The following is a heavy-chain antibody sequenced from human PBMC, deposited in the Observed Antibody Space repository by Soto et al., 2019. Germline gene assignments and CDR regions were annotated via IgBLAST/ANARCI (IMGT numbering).Heavy chain of an antibody. Sequence: QVQLVESGGGVVQPGRSLRLSCAASGFTFSTYGMHWVRQAPGKGLEWVAYISSDGSNQYYAGSVKGRFTISRDNSKNPLYLQMDSLRAEDTAVFYCAKDRCLSKPCHWFYGMDVWGQGTTVTVSS. CDR3: AKDRCLSKPCHWFYGMDV. J-gene: IGHJ6*02. CDR2: ISSDGSNQ. V-gene: IGHV3-30*18. CDR1: GFTFSTYG. D-gene: IGHD2-2*01.